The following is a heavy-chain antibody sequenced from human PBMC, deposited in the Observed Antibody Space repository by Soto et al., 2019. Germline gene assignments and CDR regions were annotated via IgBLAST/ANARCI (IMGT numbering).Heavy chain of an antibody. J-gene: IGHJ4*02. D-gene: IGHD4-4*01. Sequence: QVQLVQSGAEVKKPGASVKVSCKASGYTFTSYAISWVRQAPGQGLEWMGWINVYNGNTKYAQKFQGRVTMTTETSTSTVYMELRRLTSDDTAVYYCARDGVAVTTGISGYWGQGTLVTVSS. V-gene: IGHV1-18*01. CDR1: GYTFTSYA. CDR2: INVYNGNT. CDR3: ARDGVAVTTGISGY.